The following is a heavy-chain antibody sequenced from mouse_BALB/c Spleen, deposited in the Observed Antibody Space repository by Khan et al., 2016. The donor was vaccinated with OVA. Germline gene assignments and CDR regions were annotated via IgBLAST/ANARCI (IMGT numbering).Heavy chain of an antibody. D-gene: IGHD2-1*01. CDR1: GFNIKDTY. CDR2: IDPSNGDT. Sequence: VQLKESGAELVRPGASVKLSCTASGFNIKDTYMHWVKQRPEQGLEWIGRIDPSNGDTKYDPKFQDKATIPTDTSSNTAYLQLSSLTSEDTAVYYCATLCGNPFPYWGQGTLVTVSA. J-gene: IGHJ3*01. V-gene: IGHV14-3*02. CDR3: ATLCGNPFPY.